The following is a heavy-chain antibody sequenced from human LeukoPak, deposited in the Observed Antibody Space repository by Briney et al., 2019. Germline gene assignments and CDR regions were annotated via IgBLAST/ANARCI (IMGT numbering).Heavy chain of an antibody. D-gene: IGHD6-13*01. CDR3: AKLAASETGEGS. J-gene: IGHJ5*02. Sequence: ASVKVSCKASGFTFTSNHIHCVRQAPGQGLEWMGVINPSGDSTSYAQKFQGRVTMTRDTSTSTVYMELSSLRSEDTAIYYCAKLAASETGEGSWGQGTLVTVSS. CDR2: INPSGDST. V-gene: IGHV1-46*01. CDR1: GFTFTSNH.